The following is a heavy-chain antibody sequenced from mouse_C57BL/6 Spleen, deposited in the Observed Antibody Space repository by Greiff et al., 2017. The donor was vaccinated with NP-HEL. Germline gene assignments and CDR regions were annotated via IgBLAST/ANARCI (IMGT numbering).Heavy chain of an antibody. Sequence: QVQLQQSGAELVKPGASVKISCKASGYAFSSYWMNWVKQRPGKGLEWIGQIYPGDGDTNYNGKFKGKATLTADKSSSTAYMQLSSLTSEDSAVYFCARYGVEGGYFDVWGTGTTVTVSS. CDR3: ARYGVEGGYFDV. CDR2: IYPGDGDT. J-gene: IGHJ1*03. V-gene: IGHV1-80*01. D-gene: IGHD1-1*01. CDR1: GYAFSSYW.